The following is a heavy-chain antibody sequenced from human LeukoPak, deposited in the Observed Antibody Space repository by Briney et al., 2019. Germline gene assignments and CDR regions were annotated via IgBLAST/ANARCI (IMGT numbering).Heavy chain of an antibody. Sequence: GGSQRLSCAASGFTFSSYGMHWVRQAPGKGLEWVAVIWYDGSNKYYADSVKGRFTISRDNSKNTLYLQMNSLRAEDTAVYYCARGSGDYGGNWDYWGQGTLVTVSS. CDR2: IWYDGSNK. CDR3: ARGSGDYGGNWDY. J-gene: IGHJ4*02. CDR1: GFTFSSYG. D-gene: IGHD4-23*01. V-gene: IGHV3-33*01.